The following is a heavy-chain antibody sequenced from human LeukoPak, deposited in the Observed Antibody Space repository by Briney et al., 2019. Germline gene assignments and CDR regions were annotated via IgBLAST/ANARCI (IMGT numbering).Heavy chain of an antibody. D-gene: IGHD6-19*01. CDR2: IYYSGSA. J-gene: IGHJ3*02. CDR3: ARRPGAVADGPTHAFDI. Sequence: PSETLSLTCTVSGDSVSRSSYFWGWIRQPPGKGLEWIGSIYYSGSAFYNPSLKSRVTISLDKSKNQFSLKLSSVTAADTAVYHCARRPGAVADGPTHAFDIWGQGTMVTVSS. V-gene: IGHV4-39*01. CDR1: GDSVSRSSYF.